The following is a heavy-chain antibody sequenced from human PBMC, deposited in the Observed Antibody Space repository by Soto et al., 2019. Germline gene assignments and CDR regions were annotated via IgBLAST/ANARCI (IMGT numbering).Heavy chain of an antibody. D-gene: IGHD6-13*01. CDR1: GYTFTSYG. CDR2: ISAYNGNT. J-gene: IGHJ5*02. V-gene: IGHV1-18*01. Sequence: ASVKVSCKASGYTFTSYGISWVRQAPGQRLEWMGWISAYNGNTKYAQKFQGRVTMTTDTSASTAYMELSSLRSEDTAVYYCAREIGYSSSRNWFDPWGQGTLVTVSS. CDR3: AREIGYSSSRNWFDP.